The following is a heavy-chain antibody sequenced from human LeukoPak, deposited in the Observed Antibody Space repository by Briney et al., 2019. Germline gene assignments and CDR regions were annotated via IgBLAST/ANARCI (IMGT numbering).Heavy chain of an antibody. J-gene: IGHJ4*02. CDR2: IIPIFGTA. Sequence: SVKVSCKASGGTFSSYAISWVRQAPGQGLEWMGGIIPIFGTANYAQKFQGRVTITADKSTSTVYMELSSLRSEDTAVYYCARDLRTLTYYDYVWGSYQDYWGQGTLVTVSS. D-gene: IGHD3-16*02. CDR3: ARDLRTLTYYDYVWGSYQDY. V-gene: IGHV1-69*06. CDR1: GGTFSSYA.